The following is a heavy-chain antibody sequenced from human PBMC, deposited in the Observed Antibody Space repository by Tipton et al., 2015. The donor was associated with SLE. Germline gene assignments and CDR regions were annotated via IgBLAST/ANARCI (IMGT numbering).Heavy chain of an antibody. Sequence: TLSLTCTVSGGSISSYYWSWIRQPPGKGLEWIGYIYYRGNTNYNPSLKTRVTMSVETSKNQFSLKLNSVTAADTAMYYCARRRTMYSSSWYYFDNWGQGTLVTVSS. CDR1: GGSISSYY. D-gene: IGHD6-13*01. J-gene: IGHJ4*02. CDR3: ARRRTMYSSSWYYFDN. CDR2: IYYRGNT. V-gene: IGHV4-59*08.